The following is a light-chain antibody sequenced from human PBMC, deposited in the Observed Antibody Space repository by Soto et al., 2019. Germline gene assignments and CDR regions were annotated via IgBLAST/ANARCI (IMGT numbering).Light chain of an antibody. J-gene: IGKJ4*01. CDR1: QSVSNF. CDR3: QQRSNWPLT. CDR2: DTS. V-gene: IGKV3-11*01. Sequence: EIVLTQSPTSLSLSPGERATLSCRASQSVSNFLAWYQQKPGQSHRLLIYDTSNSATGIPARFSASWSGIDFPHTISSLESEDFVVYYLQQRSNWPLTVGGGTKMEFK.